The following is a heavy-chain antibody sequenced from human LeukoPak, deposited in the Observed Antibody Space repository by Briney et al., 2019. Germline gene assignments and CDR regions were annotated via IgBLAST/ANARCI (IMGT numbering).Heavy chain of an antibody. CDR2: INPSGGST. CDR1: GYTFTSYY. J-gene: IGHJ6*02. Sequence: GASVKVSCKASGYTFTSYYMHWVRQAPGQGLEWMGIINPSGGSTSYAQKFQGRVTMTRDTSTSTVYMELSSLRSEDTAVYYCARVITVTPLYYYYGMDVWGQGTTVTVSS. D-gene: IGHD4-17*01. CDR3: ARVITVTPLYYYYGMDV. V-gene: IGHV1-46*01.